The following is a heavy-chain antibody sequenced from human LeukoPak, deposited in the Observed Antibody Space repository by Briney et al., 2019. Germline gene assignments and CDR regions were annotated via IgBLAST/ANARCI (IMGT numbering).Heavy chain of an antibody. V-gene: IGHV3-53*01. J-gene: IGHJ3*02. CDR2: IYSGGST. Sequence: GGSLRLSCAASGFSVSSNYMSWVRQAPGQGLEWVSVIYSGGSTCYADSVKGRFTISRDNSKITLYLQMNSLRAEDTAVYYCAREATNAYSGSYWAFDIWGQGTMVTVSS. CDR1: GFSVSSNY. D-gene: IGHD1-26*01. CDR3: AREATNAYSGSYWAFDI.